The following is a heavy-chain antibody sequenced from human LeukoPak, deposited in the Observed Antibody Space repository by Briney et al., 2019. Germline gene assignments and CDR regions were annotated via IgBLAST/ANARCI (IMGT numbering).Heavy chain of an antibody. V-gene: IGHV5-51*01. Sequence: GESLKISSKGSGYSFTSYWIGWVRQMPGKGLEWMGIIYPGDSDTRYSPSFQGQVTISADRSISTAYLQWSSLKASDTAMYYCARRRLGELSSTSFDYWGQGTLVTVSS. CDR1: GYSFTSYW. CDR3: ARRRLGELSSTSFDY. D-gene: IGHD3-16*02. CDR2: IYPGDSDT. J-gene: IGHJ4*02.